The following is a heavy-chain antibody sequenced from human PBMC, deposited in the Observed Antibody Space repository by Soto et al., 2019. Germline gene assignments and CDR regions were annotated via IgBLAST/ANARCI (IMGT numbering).Heavy chain of an antibody. D-gene: IGHD2-2*01. CDR2: ISGSGGST. CDR3: AKEEDDCSSTSCSRSGYMDV. J-gene: IGHJ6*03. V-gene: IGHV3-23*01. Sequence: GGSLRLSCAASGFTFSSYAMSWVRQAPGKGLEWVSAISGSGGSTYYADSVKGRFTISRDNSKNTLYLQMNSLRAEDTAVYYCAKEEDDCSSTSCSRSGYMDVWGKGTTVTVSS. CDR1: GFTFSSYA.